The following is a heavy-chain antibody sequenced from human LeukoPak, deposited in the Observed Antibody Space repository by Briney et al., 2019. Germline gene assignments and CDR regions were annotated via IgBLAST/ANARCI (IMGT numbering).Heavy chain of an antibody. J-gene: IGHJ5*02. CDR1: GGSISSHY. V-gene: IGHV4-59*11. CDR3: ARDRIAAGWFDP. D-gene: IGHD6-13*01. CDR2: IYYSGST. Sequence: KPSETLSLTCTVSGGSISSHYWSWIRQPPGKGLEWIGYIYYSGSTNYNPSLKSRVTISVDTSKNQFSLKLSSVTAADTAVYYCARDRIAAGWFDPWGQGTLVTVSS.